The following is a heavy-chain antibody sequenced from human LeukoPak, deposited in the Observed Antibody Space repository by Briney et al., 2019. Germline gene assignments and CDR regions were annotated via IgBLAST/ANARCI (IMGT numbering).Heavy chain of an antibody. CDR1: GFTFSNYA. CDR3: ARDALTSAIAAAGTFYFDY. J-gene: IGHJ4*02. D-gene: IGHD6-13*01. Sequence: GGSLRLSCAASGFTFSNYAMHWVRQAPGKGLEYVSAINSNGGSTYYANSVKGRFTISRDNSKNTLYLQMGSLRAEDMAVYYCARDALTSAIAAAGTFYFDYWGQGTLVTVSS. V-gene: IGHV3-64*01. CDR2: INSNGGST.